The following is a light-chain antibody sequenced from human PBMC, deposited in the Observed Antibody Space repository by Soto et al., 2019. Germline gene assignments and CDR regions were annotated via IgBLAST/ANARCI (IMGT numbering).Light chain of an antibody. CDR2: DNN. Sequence: QSVLTQPPSVSAAPGQKVTISCSGSTSNIGNHHVSWYQQLPGTAPKLLIYDNNKRPSGIPDRFSGSKSGTSATLGITGLQTGDEADYYCGTWDNSLNTSWVFGGGTKLTVL. CDR3: GTWDNSLNTSWV. CDR1: TSNIGNHH. J-gene: IGLJ3*02. V-gene: IGLV1-51*01.